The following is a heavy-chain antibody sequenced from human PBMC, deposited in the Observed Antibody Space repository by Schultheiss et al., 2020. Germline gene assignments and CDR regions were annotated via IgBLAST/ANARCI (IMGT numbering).Heavy chain of an antibody. CDR1: GFTLDDYD. V-gene: IGHV3-13*01. CDR2: IGTAGDT. J-gene: IGHJ4*02. Sequence: GESLKISCAASGFTLDDYDMHWVRQVPEKGLEWVSAIGTAGDTYYPGSVKGRFTISRDNSKNTLYLQMNSLRAEDTAVYYCAKVYSYGRGYFDYWGQGTLVTVSS. D-gene: IGHD5-18*01. CDR3: AKVYSYGRGYFDY.